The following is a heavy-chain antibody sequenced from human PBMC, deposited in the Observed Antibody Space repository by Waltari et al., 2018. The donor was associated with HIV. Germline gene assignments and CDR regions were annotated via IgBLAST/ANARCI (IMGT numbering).Heavy chain of an antibody. Sequence: QVQLIQSGAEVKKPGASVKVSCKVFGYTLTELSMHWVRQAPGKGLEWRGGFEPEDDETIYAQKFQGRVTMTEDTSTDSAYMELSSLTSEDTAVYYCATGGGTTSIQLYDLDVWGQGTTVTVSS. J-gene: IGHJ6*02. CDR3: ATGGGTTSIQLYDLDV. D-gene: IGHD1-26*01. V-gene: IGHV1-24*01. CDR2: FEPEDDET. CDR1: GYTLTELS.